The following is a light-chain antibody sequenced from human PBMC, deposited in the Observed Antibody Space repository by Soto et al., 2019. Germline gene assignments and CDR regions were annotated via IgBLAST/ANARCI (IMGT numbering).Light chain of an antibody. V-gene: IGKV1-9*01. Sequence: DIQLTQSPSFLSASVGDRVTITCRASQGISSYLAWYQQKPGKAPKLLIYAASTLQSGVPSRFSSSGPGTECTLTISSLQPEDFATYYCQQLNSYPRMYTFGQGTKLEIK. CDR1: QGISSY. CDR2: AAS. J-gene: IGKJ2*01. CDR3: QQLNSYPRMYT.